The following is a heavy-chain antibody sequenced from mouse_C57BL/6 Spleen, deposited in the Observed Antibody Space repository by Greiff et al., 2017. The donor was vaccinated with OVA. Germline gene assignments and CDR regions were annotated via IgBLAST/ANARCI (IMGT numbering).Heavy chain of an antibody. CDR2: ISSGRSTI. CDR3: ARDPTRITKDAMDY. CDR1: GFTFSDYG. D-gene: IGHD2-4*01. V-gene: IGHV5-17*01. Sequence: EVKLMESGGGLVKPGGSLKLSCAASGFTFSDYGMHWVRQAPEKGLEWVAYISSGRSTIYYADTVKGRFTISRDNAKNTLFLQMTSLRSEDTAMYYCARDPTRITKDAMDYWGQGTSVTVSS. J-gene: IGHJ4*01.